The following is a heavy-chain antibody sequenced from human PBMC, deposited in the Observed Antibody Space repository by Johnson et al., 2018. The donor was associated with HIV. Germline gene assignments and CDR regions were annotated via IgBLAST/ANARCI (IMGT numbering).Heavy chain of an antibody. CDR3: AVLTTGGLRVGNFDI. J-gene: IGHJ3*02. CDR2: ISYDGSST. Sequence: QVQLVESGGGVVQPGRSLRLSCAASGFTFSSYGMHWVRQAPGKGLEWVAVISYDGSSTNYAGSVKGRFTISRDNAKNTLYLQMDSLRIEDTAVYYCAVLTTGGLRVGNFDIWGQGTMVTVSS. D-gene: IGHD2-8*02. CDR1: GFTFSSYG. V-gene: IGHV3-30*03.